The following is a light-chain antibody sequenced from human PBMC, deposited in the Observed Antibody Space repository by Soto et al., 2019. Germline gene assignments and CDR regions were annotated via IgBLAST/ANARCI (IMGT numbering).Light chain of an antibody. Sequence: DIQMTQSPSTLSASVGDRVTITCRDSQSISSWLAWYQQKPGKAPKLLIYKASSLESGVPSRFSGSGSGTEFTLTIISMQPDDFATYYCQQYGGMWAFGQGTKVDIK. CDR3: QQYGGMWA. CDR2: KAS. J-gene: IGKJ1*01. V-gene: IGKV1-5*03. CDR1: QSISSW.